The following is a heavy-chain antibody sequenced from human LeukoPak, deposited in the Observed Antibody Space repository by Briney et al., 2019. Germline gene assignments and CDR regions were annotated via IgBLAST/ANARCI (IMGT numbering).Heavy chain of an antibody. V-gene: IGHV3-33*08. J-gene: IGHJ4*02. CDR2: IWYDGSNK. Sequence: GGSLRLSCAGSGFTFSRYAMSWVRQAPGKGLEWVAVIWYDGSNKYYADSVKGRFTISRDNSKNTLYLQMNSLRAEDTAVYYCARVHGSSWHHYFDYWGQGTLVTVSS. CDR1: GFTFSRYA. D-gene: IGHD6-13*01. CDR3: ARVHGSSWHHYFDY.